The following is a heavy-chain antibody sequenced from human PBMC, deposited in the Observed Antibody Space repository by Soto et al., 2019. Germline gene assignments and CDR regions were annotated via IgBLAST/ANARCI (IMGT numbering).Heavy chain of an antibody. CDR2: ISSNSDTV. CDR1: GFTLSSYS. CDR3: ARVGLKFLLGGEFFQV. D-gene: IGHD3-16*01. Sequence: DVYLVESGGGLVQPGGSLRLSCTASGFTLSSYSMNWVRQAPGKVPEWVSHISSNSDTVDYADSVKGRFTISRDNARNSLSLQMNSLRAEDTAVYYCARVGLKFLLGGEFFQVWGQGTLVTVSS. J-gene: IGHJ1*01. V-gene: IGHV3-48*01.